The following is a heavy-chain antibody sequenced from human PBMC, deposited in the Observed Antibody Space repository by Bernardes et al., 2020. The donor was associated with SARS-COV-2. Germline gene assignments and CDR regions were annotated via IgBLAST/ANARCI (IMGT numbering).Heavy chain of an antibody. CDR2: MYPGDSDT. V-gene: IGHV5-51*01. CDR1: GYSFTRYW. Sequence: NGSGYSFTRYWIGWVRPIPGKGLEWLGIMYPGDSDTRYSTSFQCQVNISADKSISTYYRQWSSLKAADTARYYCARQERDYYDSSGIEMGEWGKGTLVTVSS. CDR3: ARQERDYYDSSGIEMGE. J-gene: IGHJ4*02. D-gene: IGHD3-22*01.